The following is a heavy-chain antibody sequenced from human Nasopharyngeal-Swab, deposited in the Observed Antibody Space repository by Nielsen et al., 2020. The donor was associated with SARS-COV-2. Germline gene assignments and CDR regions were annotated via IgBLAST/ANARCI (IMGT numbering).Heavy chain of an antibody. CDR3: YGGYDAFDI. D-gene: IGHD4-17*01. J-gene: IGHJ3*02. V-gene: IGHV3-30*03. Sequence: RQPPGKGLEWVAVISYDGSNKYYADPVKGRFTISRDNSKNTLYLQMNSLRAEDTAVYYCYGGYDAFDIWGQGTMITVSS. CDR2: ISYDGSNK.